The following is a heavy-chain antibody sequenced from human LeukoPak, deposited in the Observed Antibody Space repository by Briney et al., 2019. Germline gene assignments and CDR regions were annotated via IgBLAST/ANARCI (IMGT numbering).Heavy chain of an antibody. V-gene: IGHV3-66*02. CDR2: IYSGGRT. J-gene: IGHJ6*02. CDR3: ARGPYSNALSYYYYYGMDV. D-gene: IGHD4-11*01. CDR1: GFTVSGNY. Sequence: GRSLRLSCAASGFTVSGNYMSWVRQAPGKGLEGVSVIYSGGRTYYADSVKGRFTISRDNSKNALYLQMNSLRAEDTAVYYCARGPYSNALSYYYYYGMDVWGQGTTVTVSS.